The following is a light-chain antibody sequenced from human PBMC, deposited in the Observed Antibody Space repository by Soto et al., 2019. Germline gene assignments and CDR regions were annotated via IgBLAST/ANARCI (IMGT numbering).Light chain of an antibody. Sequence: EIVLTQSPATLSLSPGEIATLSCRASQSVSSYLAWYQQKPGQSPRLLIYDASNRATGIPARFSGSGSGTDFTLTISSLEPEDFAVYYCQQRSDWPITFGQGTRLDIK. CDR1: QSVSSY. CDR2: DAS. J-gene: IGKJ5*01. CDR3: QQRSDWPIT. V-gene: IGKV3-11*01.